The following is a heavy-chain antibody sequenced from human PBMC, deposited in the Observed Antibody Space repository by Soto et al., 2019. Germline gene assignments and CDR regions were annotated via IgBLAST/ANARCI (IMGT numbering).Heavy chain of an antibody. CDR2: ISGSGGST. V-gene: IGHV3-23*01. CDR1: GFTFSSYA. D-gene: IGHD3-22*01. J-gene: IGHJ4*02. CDR3: EKVRYDSSGYFPFDY. Sequence: EVQLLESGGGLVQPGGSLRLSCAASGFTFSSYAMSWVRQAPGKGLEWVSAISGSGGSTYDADFVKGRFTLSRENSKNTLYLQVNNLRAEDTAVYYCEKVRYDSSGYFPFDYWGPGTLVTVSS.